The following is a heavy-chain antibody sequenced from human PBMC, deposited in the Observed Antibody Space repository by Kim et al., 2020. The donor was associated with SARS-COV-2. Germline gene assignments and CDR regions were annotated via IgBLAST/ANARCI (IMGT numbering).Heavy chain of an antibody. D-gene: IGHD3-10*01. CDR2: INAGNGDT. CDR1: GYTFTSYA. V-gene: IGHV1-3*01. J-gene: IGHJ4*02. CDR3: KLWFGELNFDY. Sequence: ASVKVSCKASGYTFTSYAMHWVRQAPGQRLEWMGWINAGNGDTKYSQKFQGRVTITRDTSASTAYMELSSLRSEDTAVYYCKLWFGELNFDYWGQGTLVTVSS.